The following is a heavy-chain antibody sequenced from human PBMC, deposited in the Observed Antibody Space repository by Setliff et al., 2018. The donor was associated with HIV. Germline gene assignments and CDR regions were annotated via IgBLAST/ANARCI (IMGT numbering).Heavy chain of an antibody. CDR3: ARHKSQPYYFDY. Sequence: PSETLSLTCTVSGGSISSGSYYWSWIRQPAGKGLEWIGLIYTSGRTNYNPSLKSRVKISVDTSKNQFSLDLSSVTAADTAVYYCARHKSQPYYFDYWGQGTLVTVSS. J-gene: IGHJ4*02. V-gene: IGHV4-61*02. CDR1: GGSISSGSYY. CDR2: IYTSGRT.